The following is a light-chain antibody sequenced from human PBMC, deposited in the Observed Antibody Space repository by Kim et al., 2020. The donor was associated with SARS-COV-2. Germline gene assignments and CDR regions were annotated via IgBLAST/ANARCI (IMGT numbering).Light chain of an antibody. Sequence: EVVMTQSPTLSVSPGERVTLSCRASQNIDTNLAWYHQKPGQAPRLLIYGASTRATDIPARFSGSGSGTEFTLIISSLQSEDFAVYYCQQYSHWPPYTFGQGTKLEIK. V-gene: IGKV3-15*01. CDR1: QNIDTN. CDR2: GAS. CDR3: QQYSHWPPYT. J-gene: IGKJ2*01.